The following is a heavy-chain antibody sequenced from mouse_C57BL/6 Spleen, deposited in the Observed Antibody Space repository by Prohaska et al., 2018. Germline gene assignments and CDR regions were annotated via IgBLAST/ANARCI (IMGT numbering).Heavy chain of an antibody. Sequence: TISDGGSYTYYPDNVKGRFTISRDNAKNNLYLQMSHLKSEDTAMYYCARDGYYAWFAYWGQGTLVTVSA. CDR2: ISDGGSYT. CDR3: ARDGYYAWFAY. D-gene: IGHD2-3*01. J-gene: IGHJ3*01. V-gene: IGHV5-4*01.